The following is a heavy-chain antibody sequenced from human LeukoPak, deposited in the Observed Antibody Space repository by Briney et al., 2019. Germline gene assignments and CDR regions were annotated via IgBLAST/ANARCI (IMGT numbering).Heavy chain of an antibody. J-gene: IGHJ4*02. CDR2: ISYDGSNK. CDR1: GFTFSSYG. Sequence: GRSLRLSCAASGFTFSSYGMHWVRQAPGKRLEWVAVISYDGSNKYYADSVKGRFTISRDNSKNTLYLQMNSLRAEDTAVYYCASALNYYGPFDYWGQGTLVTVSS. CDR3: ASALNYYGPFDY. V-gene: IGHV3-30*03. D-gene: IGHD3-10*01.